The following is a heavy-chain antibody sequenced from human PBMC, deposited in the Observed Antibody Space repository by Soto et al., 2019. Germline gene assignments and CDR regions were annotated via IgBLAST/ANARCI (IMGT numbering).Heavy chain of an antibody. CDR2: INPKFGDT. CDR3: ARNMDYYYGPGSGNGHGF. Sequence: QVQLVQSGAEVKEPGDSVRVSCEASGYTFTSYYIHWVRQAPGQGLEWMGWINPKFGDTTYAQDLQGRVSMTRDMSISTVYMELSRLTSDDPAIYYCARNMDYYYGPGSGNGHGFWGQGSTVTVFS. V-gene: IGHV1-2*02. D-gene: IGHD3-10*01. CDR1: GYTFTSYY. J-gene: IGHJ6*02.